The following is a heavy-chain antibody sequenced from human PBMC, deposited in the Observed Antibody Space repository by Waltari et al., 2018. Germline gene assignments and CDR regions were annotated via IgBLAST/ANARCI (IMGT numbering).Heavy chain of an antibody. Sequence: QLQLQESGPGLVKPSETLALTCSVPGGSISSGNYYWGWIRQPPGRGLEWIGSIYADGSTYYSPSLKSRVTILVDTSKNQFFLRLDSVTAADTAVYYCARAGYFYGTGSYSWFEPWGQGTLVTVSS. V-gene: IGHV4-39*07. J-gene: IGHJ5*01. CDR3: ARAGYFYGTGSYSWFEP. CDR1: GGSISSGNYY. CDR2: IYADGST. D-gene: IGHD3-10*01.